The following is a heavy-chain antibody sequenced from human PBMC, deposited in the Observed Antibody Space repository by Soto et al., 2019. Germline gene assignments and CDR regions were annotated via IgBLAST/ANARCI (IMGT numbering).Heavy chain of an antibody. Sequence: GGSLRLSCAASGFTFSNYWLHWVRQAPGKGLVWVSRINSDGTTTKYADPVKGRFTISRDNAQHTLDLQMSSLRAEDTAVYYCARGAYESSGYFNDYWGQGTL. CDR3: ARGAYESSGYFNDY. D-gene: IGHD3-22*01. J-gene: IGHJ4*01. CDR2: INSDGTTT. V-gene: IGHV3-74*03. CDR1: GFTFSNYW.